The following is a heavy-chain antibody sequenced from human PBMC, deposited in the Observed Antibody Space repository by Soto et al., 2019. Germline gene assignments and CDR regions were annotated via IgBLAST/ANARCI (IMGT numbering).Heavy chain of an antibody. Sequence: GGSLRLSCAASGFTFSSYGMHWVRQAPGKGLEWVAVISYDGSNKYYADSVKGRFTISRDNSKNTLYLQMNSLRAEDTAVYYCAKVPRGVIAVPGTYFDYWGQGTLVTVSS. CDR1: GFTFSSYG. CDR2: ISYDGSNK. J-gene: IGHJ4*02. D-gene: IGHD6-19*01. V-gene: IGHV3-30*18. CDR3: AKVPRGVIAVPGTYFDY.